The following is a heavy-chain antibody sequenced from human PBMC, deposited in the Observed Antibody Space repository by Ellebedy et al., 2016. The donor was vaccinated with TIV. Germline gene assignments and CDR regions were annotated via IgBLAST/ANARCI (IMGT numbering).Heavy chain of an antibody. CDR3: ARGLVDYSTVVPPAFDY. CDR2: VYTSEST. D-gene: IGHD4-23*01. J-gene: IGHJ4*02. V-gene: IGHV4-59*10. Sequence: SETLSLXCAVSGGSIIDYYWSWIRQPAGRKLEWIGRVYTSESTGVSTSYNPSVKSRVTISIDTSKKQFSLKLSSVTAADTAVYFCARGLVDYSTVVPPAFDYWGQGTVVTVSS. CDR1: GGSIIDYY.